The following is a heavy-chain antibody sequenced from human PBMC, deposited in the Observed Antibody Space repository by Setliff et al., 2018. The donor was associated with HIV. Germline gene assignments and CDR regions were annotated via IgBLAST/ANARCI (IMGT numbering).Heavy chain of an antibody. V-gene: IGHV4-34*01. D-gene: IGHD3-22*01. Sequence: KTSETLSLTCAVYGGSFSAYYWTWIRQPPGKGLEWIGEISHGGSTSYNPSLKSRVTISVDTSKNQFSLRLRSVTAADTAVYYCARDTEMITTTDAFDIWGQGTMVTVSS. J-gene: IGHJ3*02. CDR2: ISHGGST. CDR1: GGSFSAYY. CDR3: ARDTEMITTTDAFDI.